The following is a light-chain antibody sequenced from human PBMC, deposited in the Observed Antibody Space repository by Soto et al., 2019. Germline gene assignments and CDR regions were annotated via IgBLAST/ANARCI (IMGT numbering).Light chain of an antibody. V-gene: IGLV2-14*01. Sequence: QSVLPQPASVSGSPGQSITISCTGTSSDVGLYDYVSWYQQHPGKAPQLMIYAVSNRPSGVSNRFSASKSGNTASLFISGLQAEDEADYYCSSYTCDSSYVFGCGTKVTVL. CDR3: SSYTCDSSYV. J-gene: IGLJ1*01. CDR2: AVS. CDR1: SSDVGLYDY.